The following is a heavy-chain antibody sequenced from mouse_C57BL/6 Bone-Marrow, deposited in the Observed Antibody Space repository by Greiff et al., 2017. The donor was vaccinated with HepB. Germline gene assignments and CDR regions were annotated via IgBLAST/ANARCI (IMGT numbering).Heavy chain of an antibody. J-gene: IGHJ4*01. CDR2: INPSTGGT. CDR1: GYSFTGYY. V-gene: IGHV1-42*01. Sequence: EVKLQESGPELVKPGASVKISCKASGYSFTGYYMNWVKQSPEKSLEWIGEINPSTGGTTYNQKFKAKATLTVDKSSSTAYMQLKSLTSEDSAVYYCARGYYGSSPYAMDYWGQGTSVTVSS. CDR3: ARGYYGSSPYAMDY. D-gene: IGHD1-1*01.